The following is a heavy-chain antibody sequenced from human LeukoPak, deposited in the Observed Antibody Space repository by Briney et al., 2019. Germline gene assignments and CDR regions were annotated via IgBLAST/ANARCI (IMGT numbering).Heavy chain of an antibody. D-gene: IGHD3-10*01. J-gene: IGHJ5*02. CDR3: ARVGSGSYYWFDP. Sequence: ASVKVSCKASGCTFTGYYMHWVRQAPGQGLEWMGWINPNSGGTNYAQKFQGRVTMTRDTSISAAYMELSRLRSDDTAVYYCARVGSGSYYWFDPWGQGTLVTVSP. CDR2: INPNSGGT. V-gene: IGHV1-2*02. CDR1: GCTFTGYY.